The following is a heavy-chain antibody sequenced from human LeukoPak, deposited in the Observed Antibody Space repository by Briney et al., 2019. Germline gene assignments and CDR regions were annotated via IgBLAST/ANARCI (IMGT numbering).Heavy chain of an antibody. V-gene: IGHV3-23*01. D-gene: IGHD4-17*01. CDR3: ATTGTTVTADY. CDR2: ISGSGGCT. J-gene: IGHJ4*02. CDR1: GLTFSSYA. Sequence: GGSLRLSCAASGLTFSSYAMSWVRQAPGKGLEWASAISGSGGCTYYVDSVKGRFTISRDNSKNTLYLQMNSLRAEDTAVYYCATTGTTVTADYWGQGTLVTVSS.